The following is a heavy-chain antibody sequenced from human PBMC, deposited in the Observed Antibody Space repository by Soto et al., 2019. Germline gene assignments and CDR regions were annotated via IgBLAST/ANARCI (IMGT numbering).Heavy chain of an antibody. CDR1: GGTFSSYA. CDR2: IIPIFGTA. Sequence: QVQLVQSGAEVKKPGSSVKVSCKASGGTFSSYAISWVRQAPGQGLEWMGGIIPIFGTANYAQKFQGRVTITADESTSTAYMHLSSLRSEDAAVYYCARGSLDILVVPAAIRQRSYYFDYLGQGTLVTASS. J-gene: IGHJ4*02. V-gene: IGHV1-69*01. D-gene: IGHD2-2*02. CDR3: ARGSLDILVVPAAIRQRSYYFDY.